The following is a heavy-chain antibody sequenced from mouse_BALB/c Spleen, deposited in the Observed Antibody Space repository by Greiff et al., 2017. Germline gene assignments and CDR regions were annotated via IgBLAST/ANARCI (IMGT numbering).Heavy chain of an antibody. CDR3: ASSSWAY. V-gene: IGHV1-7*01. CDR2: INPSTGYT. Sequence: QVQLQQSGAELAKPGASVKMSCKASGYTFTSYWMHWVKQRPGQGLEWIGYINPSTGYTEYNQKFKDKATLTADKSSSTAYMQLSRLTSEDSAVYYCASSSWAYWGQGTLVTVSA. CDR1: GYTFTSYW. J-gene: IGHJ3*01. D-gene: IGHD6-1*01.